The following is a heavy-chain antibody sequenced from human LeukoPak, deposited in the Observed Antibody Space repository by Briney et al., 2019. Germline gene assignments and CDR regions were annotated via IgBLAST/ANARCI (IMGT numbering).Heavy chain of an antibody. Sequence: GGSLRLSCAASEFTFSSYWMSWVRQAPGKGLEWVANIKQDGSEKYYVDSVKGRFTISRDNAKNSLYLQMNSLRAEDTAVYYCARVRWDEYYYYYYYMDVWGKGTTVTVSS. CDR3: ARVRWDEYYYYYYYMDV. J-gene: IGHJ6*03. V-gene: IGHV3-7*04. CDR1: EFTFSSYW. D-gene: IGHD1-26*01. CDR2: IKQDGSEK.